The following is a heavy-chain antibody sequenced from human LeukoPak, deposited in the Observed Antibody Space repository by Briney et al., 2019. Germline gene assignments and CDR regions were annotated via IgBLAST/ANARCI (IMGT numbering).Heavy chain of an antibody. D-gene: IGHD4-17*01. CDR1: GFTFSSYE. Sequence: GGSLRLSCAASGFTFSSYEMNWVRQAPGKGLEWVSYISSSGSTIYYADSVKGRFTISRDNSKNTMYLQMNSLRAEDTAVYYCARDESRGYGYFDYWGQGTLVTVSS. CDR3: ARDESRGYGYFDY. CDR2: ISSSGSTI. V-gene: IGHV3-48*03. J-gene: IGHJ4*02.